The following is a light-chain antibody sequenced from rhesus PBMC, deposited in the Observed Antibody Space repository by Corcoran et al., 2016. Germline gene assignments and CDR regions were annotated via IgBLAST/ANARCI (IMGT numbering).Light chain of an antibody. CDR3: QHYYSPPYS. CDR1: QAIFND. J-gene: IGKJ2*01. CDR2: EVS. V-gene: IGKV1-25*01. Sequence: DIQMTQSPSSLSASVGDRVTITCRASQAIFNDLAWYQQKPGQTPQLLIYEVSPLQNGIPSRFSGSGSGTDFNLAISSLQSEDLATYYCQHYYSPPYSFGQGTKVEI.